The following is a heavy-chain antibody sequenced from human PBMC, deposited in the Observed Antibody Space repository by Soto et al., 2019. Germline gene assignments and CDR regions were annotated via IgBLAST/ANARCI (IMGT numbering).Heavy chain of an antibody. J-gene: IGHJ4*02. V-gene: IGHV4-31*03. CDR2: IYYSGST. D-gene: IGHD5-18*01. CDR3: ARGIQIWLLVGYYFDY. Sequence: QVQLQESGPGLVKPSQTLSLTCTVSDGSISSGGYYWSWSRQHPGKGLEWIGYIYYSGSTYYTPSLMSRVTIAVDTSKNQFSLKLSSVTAVDTAVYYCARGIQIWLLVGYYFDYWGQGNLVTVSS. CDR1: DGSISSGGYY.